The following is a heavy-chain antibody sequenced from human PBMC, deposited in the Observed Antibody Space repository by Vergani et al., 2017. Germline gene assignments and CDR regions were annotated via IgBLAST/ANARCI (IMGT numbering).Heavy chain of an antibody. D-gene: IGHD3-22*01. CDR3: AKGAITMIVVVIAGDAFDI. CDR1: GFTVSSNY. CDR2: IYSGGST. J-gene: IGHJ3*02. V-gene: IGHV3-53*02. Sequence: EVQLVETGGGLIQPGGSLRLSCAASGFTVSSNYMSWVRQAPGKGLEWVSVIYSGGSTYYADSVKGRFTISRDNSKNTLYLQMNSLRAEDTAVYYCAKGAITMIVVVIAGDAFDIWGQGTMVTVSS.